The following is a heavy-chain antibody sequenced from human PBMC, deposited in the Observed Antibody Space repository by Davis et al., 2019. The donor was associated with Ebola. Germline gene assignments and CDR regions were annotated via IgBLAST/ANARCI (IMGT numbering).Heavy chain of an antibody. V-gene: IGHV3-33*01. J-gene: IGHJ5*02. CDR3: ARGYSHLGSEA. D-gene: IGHD3-3*02. Sequence: SCKASGYTFTGYYMHWVRQAPGKGLEWVAVIWYDGSNKYYADSVKGRFTISRDNAKNSLYLQMNSLRAEDTAVYYCARGYSHLGSEAWGQGTLVTVSS. CDR1: GYTFTGYY. CDR2: IWYDGSNK.